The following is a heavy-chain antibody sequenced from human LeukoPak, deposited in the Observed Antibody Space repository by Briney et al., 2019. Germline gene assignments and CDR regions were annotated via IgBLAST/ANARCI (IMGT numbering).Heavy chain of an antibody. CDR2: INPNSGDT. V-gene: IGHV1-2*02. J-gene: IGHJ4*02. CDR1: GYTFIGYY. D-gene: IGHD2/OR15-2a*01. Sequence: ASVKVSCKASGYTFIGYYIHWVRQAPGQGLEWMGWINPNSGDTKNAQKFQGRVTMTRDTSIGTAYMELSRLRSDDTAVYYCARIETYSTSWYPFDYWGQGTLVTVSS. CDR3: ARIETYSTSWYPFDY.